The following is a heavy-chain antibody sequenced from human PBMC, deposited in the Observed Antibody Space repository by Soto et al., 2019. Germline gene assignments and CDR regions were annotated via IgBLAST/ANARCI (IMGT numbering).Heavy chain of an antibody. V-gene: IGHV3-30*18. D-gene: IGHD4-17*01. CDR1: GFTFSSYG. Sequence: GGSLRLSCAASGFTFSSYGMHWVRQAPGKGLEWVAVISYDGSNKYYADSVKGRFTISRDNSKNTLYLQMNSLRAEDTAVYYCAKDRKLDYGDYPVYYYYGMDVWGQGTTVTVSS. CDR3: AKDRKLDYGDYPVYYYYGMDV. CDR2: ISYDGSNK. J-gene: IGHJ6*02.